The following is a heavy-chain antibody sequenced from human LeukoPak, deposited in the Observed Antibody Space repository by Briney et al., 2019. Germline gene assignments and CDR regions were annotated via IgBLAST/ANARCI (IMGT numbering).Heavy chain of an antibody. CDR3: ARRGGYNLY. CDR1: AFTVSSNY. J-gene: IGHJ4*02. V-gene: IGHV3-53*01. D-gene: IGHD5-24*01. Sequence: GGSLRLSCAASAFTVSSNYMSWVRQAPGKGLEWVSVIYSGGSTYYADSVKGRFTISRDNSKNTLYLQMNGLRAEDTAVYYCARRGGYNLYWGQGTLVTVSS. CDR2: IYSGGST.